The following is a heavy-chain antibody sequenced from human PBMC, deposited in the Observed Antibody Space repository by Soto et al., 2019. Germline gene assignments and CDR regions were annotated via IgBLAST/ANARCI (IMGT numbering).Heavy chain of an antibody. J-gene: IGHJ4*02. CDR1: GGSISSSSYY. Sequence: SETLSLTGTVSGGSISSSSYYWGWIRQPPGKGLEWMGSIYYSGSTYYNPSLKSRVTISVDTSKNQFSLKLSSVTAADTAVYYCARHFDFWSGYYYFDYWGQGTLVTVSS. CDR3: ARHFDFWSGYYYFDY. V-gene: IGHV4-39*01. D-gene: IGHD3-3*01. CDR2: IYYSGST.